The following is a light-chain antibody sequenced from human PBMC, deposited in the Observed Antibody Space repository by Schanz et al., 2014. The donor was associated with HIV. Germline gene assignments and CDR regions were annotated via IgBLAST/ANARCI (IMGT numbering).Light chain of an antibody. J-gene: IGLJ3*02. CDR1: SSNIGAGYD. CDR2: GNS. V-gene: IGLV1-40*01. Sequence: QSVLTQPPSVSGAPGQRVTISCTGSSSNIGAGYDVYWYQHLPGTAPKLLIYGNSNRPSGVPDRFSGSKSGTSATLGIIGVENGDEADYYCGAWDSRLSVGVFGGGTKLTVL. CDR3: GAWDSRLSVGV.